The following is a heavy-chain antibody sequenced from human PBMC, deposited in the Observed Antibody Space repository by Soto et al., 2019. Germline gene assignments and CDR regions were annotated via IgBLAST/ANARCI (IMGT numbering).Heavy chain of an antibody. J-gene: IGHJ5*02. CDR1: GFTFSSYW. CDR3: ARALKTYYDILTGPTNWFDP. V-gene: IGHV3-7*01. CDR2: IKQDGSEK. D-gene: IGHD3-9*01. Sequence: GGSLRLSCAASGFTFSSYWMSWVRQAPGKGLEWVANIKQDGSEKYYVDSVKGRFTISRDNAKNSLYLQMNSLRAEDTAVYYCARALKTYYDILTGPTNWFDPWGQGTLVTVS.